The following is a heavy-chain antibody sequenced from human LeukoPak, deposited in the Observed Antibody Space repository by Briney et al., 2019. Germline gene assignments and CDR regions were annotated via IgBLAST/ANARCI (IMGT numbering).Heavy chain of an antibody. CDR2: IYYSGST. Sequence: PSETLSLTCTVSGGSISSGGYYWSWIRQHPGKGLEWIGYIYYSGSTYYNPSLKSRVTISVDTSKNQFSLKLSSVTAADTAVYYCARVTYYYGSGSRVWYFDLWGRGTLVTVSS. CDR3: ARVTYYYGSGSRVWYFDL. J-gene: IGHJ2*01. CDR1: GGSISSGGYY. V-gene: IGHV4-31*03. D-gene: IGHD3-10*01.